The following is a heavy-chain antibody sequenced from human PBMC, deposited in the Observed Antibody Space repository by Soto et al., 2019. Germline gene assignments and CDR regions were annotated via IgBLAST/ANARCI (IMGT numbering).Heavy chain of an antibody. CDR1: GYTFTSYC. J-gene: IGHJ6*02. CDR3: AXDRGINGLDV. D-gene: IGHD3-10*01. V-gene: IGHV1-18*01. CDR2: ISAYNGDT. Sequence: ASVKVSCKASGYTFTSYCISWVRHAPGQGLEWMGWISAYNGDTKYTQRFQGRVTMTTDTSTSTAYMELRSLRSDDTAVYYCAXDRGINGLDVWGQGTTVTVSS.